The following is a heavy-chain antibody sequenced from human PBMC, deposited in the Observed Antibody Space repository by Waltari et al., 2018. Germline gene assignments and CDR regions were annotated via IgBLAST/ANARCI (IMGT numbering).Heavy chain of an antibody. Sequence: QVQLQESGPGLVKPSQTLSLTCTVSGGSISSGSYYWSWIRQPAGKGMEWIGYIYTSGSTNYNPSLKSRVTISVDTSKNQFSLKLSSVTAADTAVYYCARAPSGIAVAGNAYYYYYYGMDVWGQGTTVTVSS. CDR3: ARAPSGIAVAGNAYYYYYYGMDV. CDR2: IYTSGST. CDR1: GGSISSGSYY. V-gene: IGHV4-61*09. D-gene: IGHD6-19*01. J-gene: IGHJ6*02.